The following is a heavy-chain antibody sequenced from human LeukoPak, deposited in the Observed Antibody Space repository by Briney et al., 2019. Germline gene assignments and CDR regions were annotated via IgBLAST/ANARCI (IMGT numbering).Heavy chain of an antibody. J-gene: IGHJ4*02. CDR3: AGELTKGGYFDY. V-gene: IGHV1-46*03. CDR1: GYTFTSYY. Sequence: ASVKVSCKASGYTFTSYYMHWVRQAPGPGLEWVGIINPSGGSTSYAQKFQGRVTMTRDTSTSTVYMELSSLRSEDTAVYYCAGELTKGGYFDYWGQGTLVTVSS. D-gene: IGHD1-1*01. CDR2: INPSGGST.